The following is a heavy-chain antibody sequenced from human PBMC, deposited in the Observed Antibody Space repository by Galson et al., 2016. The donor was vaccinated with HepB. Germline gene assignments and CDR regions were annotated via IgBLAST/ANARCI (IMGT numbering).Heavy chain of an antibody. CDR2: ISGDGTNK. Sequence: SLRLSCAASGFCFGSYALHWVRQTPAKGLEWVAVISGDGTNKYYADSVKGRFTISRDNSKSTLYHQMSSLRADDTAVYSCAKKGYSSGKFDAFGIWGQGTVVTVSS. CDR1: GFCFGSYA. CDR3: AKKGYSSGKFDAFGI. J-gene: IGHJ3*02. V-gene: IGHV3-30*18. D-gene: IGHD6-19*01.